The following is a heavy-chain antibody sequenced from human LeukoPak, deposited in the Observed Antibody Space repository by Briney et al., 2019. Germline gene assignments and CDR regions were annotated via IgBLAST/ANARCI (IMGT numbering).Heavy chain of an antibody. D-gene: IGHD3-3*01. Sequence: VASVKVSCKASGYTFTGYYMHWVRQAPGQGLEWMGWINPNSGGTNYAQKFQGRVTMTRDTSISTAYMELSRLRSDDTAVYYCARVSYDLLSWFDPWGQGTLVTVSS. CDR3: ARVSYDLLSWFDP. V-gene: IGHV1-2*02. J-gene: IGHJ5*02. CDR2: INPNSGGT. CDR1: GYTFTGYY.